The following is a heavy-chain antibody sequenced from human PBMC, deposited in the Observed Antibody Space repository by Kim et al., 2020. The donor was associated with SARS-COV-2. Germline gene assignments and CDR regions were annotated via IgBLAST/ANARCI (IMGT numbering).Heavy chain of an antibody. V-gene: IGHV3-48*01. J-gene: IGHJ4*02. CDR1: GFTFSTYN. CDR3: ARSNKGFDY. D-gene: IGHD4-4*01. CDR2: IGSSGTAI. Sequence: GGSLRLSCAASGFTFSTYNMNWVRQAPGKGLEWLSDIGSSGTAIHYADSVKGRFTISRDNVKNSLYLQMDSLRAEDTAVYFCARSNKGFDYCGQGNLVTV.